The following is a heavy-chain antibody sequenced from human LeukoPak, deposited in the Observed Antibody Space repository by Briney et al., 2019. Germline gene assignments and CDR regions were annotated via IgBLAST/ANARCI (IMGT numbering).Heavy chain of an antibody. V-gene: IGHV4-59*01. CDR2: IYYSGST. J-gene: IGHJ4*01. Sequence: PSETLSLTCTVSGGSISSYYWSWILQPPGKGLEWIGYIYYSGSTNYNPSLKSRVTISVDTSKNQFSLKLSSVTAADTAVYYSPRDGAAGIGTFVYWGQGTLVTDSP. CDR1: GGSISSYY. CDR3: PRDGAAGIGTFVY. D-gene: IGHD6-13*01.